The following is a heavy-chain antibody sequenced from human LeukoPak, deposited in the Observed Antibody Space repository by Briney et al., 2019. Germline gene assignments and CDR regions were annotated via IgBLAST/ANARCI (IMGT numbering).Heavy chain of an antibody. CDR1: GGSFSGYY. V-gene: IGHV4-34*01. CDR2: INHSGGT. Sequence: PSETLSLTCAVYGGSFSGYYWSWIRQPPGKGLEWIGEINHSGGTNYNPSLKSRVTISVDTSKNQFSLKLSSVTAADTAVYYCARTRMVRGAPRFGGPLDYWGQGTLVTVSS. D-gene: IGHD3-10*01. J-gene: IGHJ4*02. CDR3: ARTRMVRGAPRFGGPLDY.